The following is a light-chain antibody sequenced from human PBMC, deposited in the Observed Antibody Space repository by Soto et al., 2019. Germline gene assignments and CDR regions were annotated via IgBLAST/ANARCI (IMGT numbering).Light chain of an antibody. V-gene: IGKV3-11*01. CDR1: QSVSGY. Sequence: DIKLSQARPARSVCRWQRATHYFRASQSVSGYLAWYQQKPGQAPRLLIYDASKRATGIPARFSGSGIGSDCTLTIPALAPDGSAVYYGQQRRQWRLFGYGTRV. CDR3: QQRRQWRL. J-gene: IGKJ1*01. CDR2: DAS.